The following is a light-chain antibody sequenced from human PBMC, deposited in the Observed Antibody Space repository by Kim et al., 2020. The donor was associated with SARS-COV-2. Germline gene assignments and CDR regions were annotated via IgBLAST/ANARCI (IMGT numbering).Light chain of an antibody. Sequence: SVSPGKTARFTRSGDGMGENYADWYQQKPGQAPELVIYEDSERYPGIPERFSGSNSGNTTTLTISRVLTEDEADYYCLSGDEDNRVFGGGTKLTVL. CDR2: EDS. CDR1: GMGENY. V-gene: IGLV3-22*01. J-gene: IGLJ3*02. CDR3: LSGDEDNRV.